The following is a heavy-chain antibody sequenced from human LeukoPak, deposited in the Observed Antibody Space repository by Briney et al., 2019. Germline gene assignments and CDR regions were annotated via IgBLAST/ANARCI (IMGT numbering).Heavy chain of an antibody. D-gene: IGHD3-3*01. J-gene: IGHJ6*02. CDR1: GYTFTSYG. CDR3: ARDQDFWSGPDYYGMDV. CDR2: ISAYNGNT. V-gene: IGHV1-18*01. Sequence: ASVKVSRKAPGYTFTSYGISWVRQAPGQGLEWMGWISAYNGNTNYAQKLQGRVTMTTDTSTSTAYMELRSLRSDDTAVYYCARDQDFWSGPDYYGMDVWGQGTTVTVSS.